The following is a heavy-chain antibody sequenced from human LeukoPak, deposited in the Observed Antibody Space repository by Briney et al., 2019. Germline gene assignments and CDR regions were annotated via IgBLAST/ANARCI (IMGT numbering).Heavy chain of an antibody. V-gene: IGHV3-30*02. J-gene: IGHJ4*02. Sequence: PGGSLRLSCAASGFTFSSYAMHWVRQAPGKGLEWVAFIRYDGSNKYYADSVKGRFTISRDNSKNTLYLQMNSLRAEDTAVYYCAKDRVLVGAYDYWGQGTLVTVSS. CDR1: GFTFSSYA. CDR2: IRYDGSNK. D-gene: IGHD1-26*01. CDR3: AKDRVLVGAYDY.